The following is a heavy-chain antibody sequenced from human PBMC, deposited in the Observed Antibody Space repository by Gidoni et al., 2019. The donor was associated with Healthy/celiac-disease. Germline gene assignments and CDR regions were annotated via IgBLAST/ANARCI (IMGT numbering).Heavy chain of an antibody. CDR3: ARDMGWNYVEWFDP. J-gene: IGHJ5*02. CDR1: GGTFSSYA. D-gene: IGHD1-7*01. V-gene: IGHV1-69*01. CDR2: IIPIFGTA. Sequence: QVPLVQSGPEVKKPGSSVTVSCMASGGTFSSYAISWVRQAPGQGLEWMGGIIPIFGTANYAQKFQGRVTITADESTSTAYMELSSLRSEDTAVYYCARDMGWNYVEWFDPWGQGTLVTVSS.